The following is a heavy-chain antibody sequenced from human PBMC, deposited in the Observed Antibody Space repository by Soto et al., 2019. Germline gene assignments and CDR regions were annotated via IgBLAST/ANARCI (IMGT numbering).Heavy chain of an antibody. D-gene: IGHD6-19*01. V-gene: IGHV1-8*01. J-gene: IGHJ4*02. CDR1: GYTFTSSD. Sequence: QVQLVQSGAEVQKPGASVKVACKASGYTFTSSDISWVRQATGQGLEWLGWMHPNSGITGYTQKFQGRVTMTRNTSISTAYMELSSLRSEDTAVYYCAVGFRSGWVFDYWGQGALVTVYS. CDR3: AVGFRSGWVFDY. CDR2: MHPNSGIT.